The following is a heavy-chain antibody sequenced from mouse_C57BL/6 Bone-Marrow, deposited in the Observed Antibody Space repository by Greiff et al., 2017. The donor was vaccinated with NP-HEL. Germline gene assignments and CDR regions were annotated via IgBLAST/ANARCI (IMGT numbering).Heavy chain of an antibody. CDR3: ARGRGGTWFAY. CDR2: INPSTGGT. V-gene: IGHV1-42*01. J-gene: IGHJ3*01. Sequence: VQLQQSGPELVKPGASVKISCKASGYSFTGYYMNWVKQSPEKSLEWIVEINPSTGGTTYNQKFKAKATLTVDKSSSTAYMQLKSLTSEDSAVYYCARGRGGTWFAYWGQGTLVTVSA. CDR1: GYSFTGYY.